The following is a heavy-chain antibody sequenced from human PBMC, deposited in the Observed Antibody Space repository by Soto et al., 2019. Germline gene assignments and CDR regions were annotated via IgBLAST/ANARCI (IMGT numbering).Heavy chain of an antibody. CDR1: GYTFTSND. CDR2: MNPDNGKT. Sequence: QVQLVQSGAEVKKPGASVKVSCKASGYTFTSNDINWVRQAPGQGPEWMGWMNPDNGKTGFAQKVQGRSTMTRNTSIRTAYMELSSLRSDDPAVYFCARPLCSSTRCGPYFFDSWGQGSLVTVSS. D-gene: IGHD2-2*01. CDR3: ARPLCSSTRCGPYFFDS. V-gene: IGHV1-8*01. J-gene: IGHJ4*02.